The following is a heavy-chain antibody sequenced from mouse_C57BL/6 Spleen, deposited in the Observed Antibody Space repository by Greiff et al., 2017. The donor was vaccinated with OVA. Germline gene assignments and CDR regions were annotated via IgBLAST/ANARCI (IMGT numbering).Heavy chain of an antibody. V-gene: IGHV1-55*01. CDR3: ARGITRDY. CDR2: IYPGSGST. Sequence: VQLQQSGAELVKPGASVKMSCKASGYTFTSYWITWVKQRPGQGLEWIGDIYPGSGSTNYNEKFKSKATLTVGTSSSTAYMQLSSLTSEDSAVYYCARGITRDYWGQGTTLTVSS. J-gene: IGHJ2*01. CDR1: GYTFTSYW. D-gene: IGHD2-4*01.